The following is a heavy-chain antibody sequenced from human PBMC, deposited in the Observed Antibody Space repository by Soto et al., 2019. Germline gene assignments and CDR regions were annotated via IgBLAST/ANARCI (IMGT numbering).Heavy chain of an antibody. J-gene: IGHJ6*02. CDR2: ISRGGST. Sequence: SLRLSCVASGFTLSRYSMNWVRQAPGKGMEWVSYISRGGSTYYADSVKGRFTISRDNSKSTLYLQMNSLRAEDTALYYCAKGRSYYYYYGVDVWGQGTTVTVSS. CDR1: GFTLSRYS. CDR3: AKGRSYYYYYGVDV. V-gene: IGHV3-23*01.